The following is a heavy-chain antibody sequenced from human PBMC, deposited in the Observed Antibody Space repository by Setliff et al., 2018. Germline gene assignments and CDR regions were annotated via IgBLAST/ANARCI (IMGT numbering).Heavy chain of an antibody. J-gene: IGHJ4*02. CDR3: ARENGYCSGGACYFMFDY. CDR2: IHYSGTT. V-gene: IGHV4-59*11. Sequence: LTCTVSGGSSSSHYWSWIRQPPGKGLEWIGYIHYSGTTNYNPSLKSRVTLSLDTAKNQFSLELRAVTAADTALYYCARENGYCSGGACYFMFDYWGQGTLVTVSS. CDR1: GGSSSSHY. D-gene: IGHD2-15*01.